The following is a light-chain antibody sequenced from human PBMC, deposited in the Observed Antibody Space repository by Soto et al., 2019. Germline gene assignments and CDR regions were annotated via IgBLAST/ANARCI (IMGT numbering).Light chain of an antibody. Sequence: EIVLTQSPGTLSLSPGERATLSCRASQSVSSSYLAWYQQKPGQAPRLLIYGASSRATGIPDRFSGSGSGTDFSFTISRLELEDFAVYYCQQYGSSWTFGQGTKVEIK. V-gene: IGKV3-20*01. CDR2: GAS. CDR1: QSVSSSY. J-gene: IGKJ1*01. CDR3: QQYGSSWT.